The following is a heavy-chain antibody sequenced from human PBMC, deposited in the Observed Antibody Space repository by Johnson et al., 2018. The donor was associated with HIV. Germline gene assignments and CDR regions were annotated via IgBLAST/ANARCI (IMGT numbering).Heavy chain of an antibody. D-gene: IGHD1-1*01. Sequence: VLLVESGGVVVHPGGSLRLSCETSRFTFDDYAMHWVRQAPGKGLEWVSLLNWDGDSTYYADSVKGRFPISRDNSKNSLYLQMNSLRAEDTAVYYCARGGIIHDAFDIWGQGTMVTVSS. CDR3: ARGGIIHDAFDI. CDR2: LNWDGDST. V-gene: IGHV3-43D*03. CDR1: RFTFDDYA. J-gene: IGHJ3*02.